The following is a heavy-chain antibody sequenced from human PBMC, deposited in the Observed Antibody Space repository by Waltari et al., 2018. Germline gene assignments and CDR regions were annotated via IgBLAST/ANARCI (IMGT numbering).Heavy chain of an antibody. Sequence: QVQLVQSGAEVKKPGSSVKVSCQTFGGTFSRNTISWVRQAPGQGLEWMGGIIPRFGTTSYAQQFQDRVTITADESTSTAYMEVSTLRSEDTAVYYCAKVHRGYYYWGQGTPVTVSS. CDR2: IIPRFGTT. CDR1: GGTFSRNT. V-gene: IGHV1-69*01. J-gene: IGHJ4*02. D-gene: IGHD3-22*01. CDR3: AKVHRGYYY.